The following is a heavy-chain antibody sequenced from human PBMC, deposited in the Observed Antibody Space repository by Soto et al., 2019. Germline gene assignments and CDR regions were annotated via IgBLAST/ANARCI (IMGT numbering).Heavy chain of an antibody. D-gene: IGHD2-2*01. J-gene: IGHJ6*02. CDR3: ASHSRIVVVPDHYYYGMDV. Sequence: SVKVSCKASGGTFSSYAISWVRQAPGQGLEWMGGIIPIFGTANYAQKFQGRVTITADESTSTAYMELSSLRSEDTAVYYCASHSRIVVVPDHYYYGMDVWGQGTTVTVSS. CDR1: GGTFSSYA. CDR2: IIPIFGTA. V-gene: IGHV1-69*13.